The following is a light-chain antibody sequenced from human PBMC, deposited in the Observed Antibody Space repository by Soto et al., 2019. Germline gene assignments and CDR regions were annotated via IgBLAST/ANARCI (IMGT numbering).Light chain of an antibody. Sequence: EIVLTKSPATLSLSPGERATLSCRASQSVSSYLAWYQQKPGQAPRLLISDASNRATGIPARFSGSGSGTDFTLTISSLEPEDFAVYYCHQRQYWPPITFGQGTRLATK. J-gene: IGKJ5*01. CDR2: DAS. CDR1: QSVSSY. V-gene: IGKV3-11*01. CDR3: HQRQYWPPIT.